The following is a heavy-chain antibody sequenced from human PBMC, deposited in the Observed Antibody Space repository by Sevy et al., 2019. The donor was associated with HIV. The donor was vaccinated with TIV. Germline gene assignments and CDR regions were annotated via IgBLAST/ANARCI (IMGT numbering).Heavy chain of an antibody. CDR1: GFAFSSYD. D-gene: IGHD1-26*01. CDR2: ISSDATSI. V-gene: IGHV3-48*03. J-gene: IGHJ4*02. CDR3: ARDLPPSATIVPHFDY. Sequence: GGSLRLSCAASGFAFSSYDIHWVRQAPGKGLDRISSISSDATSINYADSVKGRFTISRDNAKTSLYLQMNSLRAEDTAVYYCARDLPPSATIVPHFDYWGQGALVTVSS.